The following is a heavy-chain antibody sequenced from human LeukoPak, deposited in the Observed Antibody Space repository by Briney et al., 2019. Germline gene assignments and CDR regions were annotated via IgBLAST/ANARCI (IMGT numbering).Heavy chain of an antibody. CDR2: ISGSGGST. CDR3: AKQHGDYGIFDY. J-gene: IGHJ4*02. D-gene: IGHD4-17*01. CDR1: GFIFSNYG. V-gene: IGHV3-23*01. Sequence: GGSLRLSCAASGFIFSNYGMHWVRQAPGKGLEWVSAISGSGGSTYYADSVKGRFTISRDNSKNTLYLQMNSLRAEDTAVYYCAKQHGDYGIFDYWGQGTLVTVSS.